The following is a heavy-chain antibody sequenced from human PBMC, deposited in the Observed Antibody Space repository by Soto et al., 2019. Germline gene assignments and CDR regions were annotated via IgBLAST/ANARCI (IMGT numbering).Heavy chain of an antibody. CDR1: GFTFSSYA. D-gene: IGHD2-2*01. CDR2: ISSDGTGT. CDR3: VKDTSSWPTQNDF. J-gene: IGHJ4*02. V-gene: IGHV3-64D*06. Sequence: LRLSCSASGFTFSSYAIHWVRQSPGKGLESVSAISSDGTGTYYADSVKGRFTISRDNSKNTLYFQMSSLRAEDTAVYYCVKDTSSWPTQNDFWGQGTLVTVSS.